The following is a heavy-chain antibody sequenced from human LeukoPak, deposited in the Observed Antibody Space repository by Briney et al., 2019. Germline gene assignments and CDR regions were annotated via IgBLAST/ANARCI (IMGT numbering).Heavy chain of an antibody. D-gene: IGHD3-3*01. CDR3: ARGYDFWSGDFDY. Sequence: PSETLSLTCTVSGGSISSGSYYWSWIRQPAGKGLEWIGRIYTSGSTNYNSSLKSRVTISVDTSKNQFSLKLSSVTAADTAVYYCARGYDFWSGDFDYWGQGTLVTVSS. CDR1: GGSISSGSYY. J-gene: IGHJ4*02. CDR2: IYTSGST. V-gene: IGHV4-61*02.